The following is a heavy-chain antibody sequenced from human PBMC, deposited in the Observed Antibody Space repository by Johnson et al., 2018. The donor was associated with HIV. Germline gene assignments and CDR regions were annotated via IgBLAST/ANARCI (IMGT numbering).Heavy chain of an antibody. D-gene: IGHD3-22*01. J-gene: IGHJ3*02. V-gene: IGHV3-23*04. CDR3: AKPVQYYYDSSGYYSDAFDI. CDR1: GFTFSSYA. CDR2: ISGSGGST. Sequence: VQLVESGGGVVQPGRSLRLSCAASGFTFSSYAMHWVRQAPGKGLEWVSAISGSGGSTYYADSVKGRFTISRDNSKNTLYLQMNSLRAEDTAVYYCAKPVQYYYDSSGYYSDAFDIWGQGTMVTVSS.